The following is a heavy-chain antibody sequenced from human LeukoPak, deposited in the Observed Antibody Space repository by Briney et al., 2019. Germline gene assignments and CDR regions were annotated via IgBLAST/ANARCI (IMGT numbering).Heavy chain of an antibody. J-gene: IGHJ4*02. CDR1: GFTVSSNY. V-gene: IGHV3-23*01. D-gene: IGHD2-21*02. CDR3: AKVGGDPFDY. Sequence: GGSLRLSCVASGFTVSSNYMNWVRQPPGKGLEWVSAISGSGGSTYYADSVKGRFTISRDNSKNTLYLQMNSLRAEDTAVYYCAKVGGDPFDYWGQGTLVTVSS. CDR2: ISGSGGST.